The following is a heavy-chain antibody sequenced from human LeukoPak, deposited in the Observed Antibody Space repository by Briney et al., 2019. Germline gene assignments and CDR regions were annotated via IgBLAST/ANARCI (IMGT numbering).Heavy chain of an antibody. Sequence: GGSLRLSCAASAFTFRSYAMSWVRQAPGKGLERVSGTSGSGRSIHYADSVKGRFTISRDNSKNTLYLQMNSLRAEDKPLSYRAQDFLGILGPSSGSDLNWFDPWGQGTLVTVSS. CDR3: AQDFLGILGPSSGSDLNWFDP. CDR2: TSGSGRSI. CDR1: AFTFRSYA. D-gene: IGHD3-10*01. V-gene: IGHV3-23*01. J-gene: IGHJ5*02.